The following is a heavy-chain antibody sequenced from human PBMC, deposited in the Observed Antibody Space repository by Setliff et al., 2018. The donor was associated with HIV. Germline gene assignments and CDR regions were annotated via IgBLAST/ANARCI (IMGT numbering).Heavy chain of an antibody. CDR3: ARGYNWNYVLAY. J-gene: IGHJ4*02. D-gene: IGHD1-7*01. CDR1: GGTFSSFA. Sequence: GASVKVSCKASGGTFSSFAISWVRQAPGQGLEWLGGIIPILEKTNYAQKFQGRVTITADTSTSTAYMELSSLTSEDTAVYYCARGYNWNYVLAYWGQGTQVTVSS. CDR2: IIPILEKT. V-gene: IGHV1-69*10.